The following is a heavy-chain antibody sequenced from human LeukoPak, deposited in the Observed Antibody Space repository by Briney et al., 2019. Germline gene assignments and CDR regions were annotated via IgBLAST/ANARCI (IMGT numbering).Heavy chain of an antibody. J-gene: IGHJ4*02. CDR3: ARGNYGSGSYSLL. Sequence: GASVKVSCKASGYTFTGYYMHWVRQAPGQGLEWMGRINPNSGGTNYAQKFQGRVTMTRDTSISTAYMELSRLRSDDTAVYYCARGNYGSGSYSLLWGQGTLDTVSS. CDR1: GYTFTGYY. CDR2: INPNSGGT. V-gene: IGHV1-2*06. D-gene: IGHD3-10*01.